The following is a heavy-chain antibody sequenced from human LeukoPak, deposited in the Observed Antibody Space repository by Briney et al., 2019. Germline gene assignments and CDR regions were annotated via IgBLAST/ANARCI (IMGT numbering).Heavy chain of an antibody. CDR3: ASIKVAVAGSGA. D-gene: IGHD6-19*01. CDR2: ISGSGGST. V-gene: IGHV3-23*01. J-gene: IGHJ4*02. CDR1: GFTFSSYA. Sequence: GGSLRLSCAASGFTFSSYAMSWVRQVPGKGLEWVSAISGSGGSTYYADSVKGRFTISRDNSKNTLYLQMNSLRAEDTAVYYCASIKVAVAGSGAWGQGTLVTVSS.